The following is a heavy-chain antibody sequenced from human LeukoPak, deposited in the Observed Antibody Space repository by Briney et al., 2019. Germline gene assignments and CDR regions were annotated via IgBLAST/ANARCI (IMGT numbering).Heavy chain of an antibody. D-gene: IGHD2-2*01. J-gene: IGHJ3*02. CDR1: GFTFSSCA. CDR2: IYSGGST. Sequence: GGSLRLSCAASGFTFSSCAMSWVRQAPGKGLEWVSVIYSGGSTYYADFVKGRFTISRDNSKNTLYLQMNSLRAEDTAVYYCARGDGGYCSSTSCPDAFDIWGQGTMVTVSS. V-gene: IGHV3-66*01. CDR3: ARGDGGYCSSTSCPDAFDI.